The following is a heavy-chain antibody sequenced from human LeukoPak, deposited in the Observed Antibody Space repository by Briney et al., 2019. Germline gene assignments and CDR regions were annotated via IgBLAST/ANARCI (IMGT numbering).Heavy chain of an antibody. CDR3: VRGNDYGGPHY. CDR2: ISGSGGST. Sequence: GGSLRLSCAASGFTFSSYAMSWVRQAPGKGLEWVSGISGSGGSTYYADSVKGRFTISRDNGKNTLFLQMNSLRAEDAAVYYCVRGNDYGGPHYWGQGTLVTVSS. CDR1: GFTFSSYA. D-gene: IGHD4-23*01. J-gene: IGHJ4*02. V-gene: IGHV3-23*01.